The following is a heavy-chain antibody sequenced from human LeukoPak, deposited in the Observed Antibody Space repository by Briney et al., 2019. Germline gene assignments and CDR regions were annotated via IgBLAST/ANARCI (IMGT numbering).Heavy chain of an antibody. D-gene: IGHD3-3*01. Sequence: ASVKVSCKASGYTFTGYYMHWVRQAPGQGLEWMGWINPNSGGTNYAQKFQGRVTMIRDTSISTAYMELSRLRSDDTAVYYCASLFLEWLTPIFDYWGQGTLVTVSS. V-gene: IGHV1-2*02. CDR3: ASLFLEWLTPIFDY. CDR2: INPNSGGT. CDR1: GYTFTGYY. J-gene: IGHJ4*02.